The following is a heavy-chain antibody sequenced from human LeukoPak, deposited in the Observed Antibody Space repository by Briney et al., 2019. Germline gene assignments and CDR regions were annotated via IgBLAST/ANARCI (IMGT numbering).Heavy chain of an antibody. V-gene: IGHV1-8*01. D-gene: IGHD3-3*01. CDR3: ARAPIEEWLRAFDY. CDR1: GYTFTSYD. Sequence: GASVKVSCKASGYTFTSYDINWVRQATGQGLEWMGWMNPNSGNTGYAQKFQGRVTMTRNTSIGTAYMELSSLRSEDTAVYDCARAPIEEWLRAFDYWGQGTLVTVSS. CDR2: MNPNSGNT. J-gene: IGHJ4*02.